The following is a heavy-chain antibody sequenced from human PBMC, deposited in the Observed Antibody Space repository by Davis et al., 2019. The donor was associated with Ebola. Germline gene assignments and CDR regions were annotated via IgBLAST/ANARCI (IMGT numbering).Heavy chain of an antibody. CDR2: ILSKANSYAT. Sequence: ESLKTPCAAPGFTFRGSALHCLRQASGHGLDCAGRILSKANSYATAYAASVKGRFTISSDDSKITAYLQMNSLKTEDTAVYYCTRTGILSLYGMDVWGQGTTVTVSS. V-gene: IGHV3-73*01. CDR3: TRTGILSLYGMDV. J-gene: IGHJ6*02. D-gene: IGHD3-9*01. CDR1: GFTFRGSA.